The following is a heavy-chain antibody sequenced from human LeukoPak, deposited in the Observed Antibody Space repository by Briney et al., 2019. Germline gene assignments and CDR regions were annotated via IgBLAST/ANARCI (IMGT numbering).Heavy chain of an antibody. D-gene: IGHD6-19*01. CDR3: ARGLYSSGWSNWFDP. Sequence: PGGSLRLSCETSGFTFSSYWMTWVRQAPGKELEWVANIKEDGGEAYYVGSVKGRFTVSRDNAKNSLYLQMNSLRAEDTAVYYCARGLYSSGWSNWFDPWGQGTLVTVSS. V-gene: IGHV3-7*04. CDR2: IKEDGGEA. CDR1: GFTFSSYW. J-gene: IGHJ5*02.